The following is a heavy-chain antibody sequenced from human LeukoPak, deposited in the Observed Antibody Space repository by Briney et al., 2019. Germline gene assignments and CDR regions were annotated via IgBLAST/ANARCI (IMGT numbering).Heavy chain of an antibody. V-gene: IGHV3-74*01. CDR3: LCLVLLPSYGMDV. Sequence: PGGSLRLSCAASGFTLSNYVMHWVRQAPGKGLMWVSRIKNNGLTTNYADSVKGRFTISRDNAKNTLYLQMNSLRAEDTAVYYCLCLVLLPSYGMDVWGQGTTVTVSS. CDR2: IKNNGLTT. J-gene: IGHJ6*02. CDR1: GFTLSNYV. D-gene: IGHD2/OR15-2a*01.